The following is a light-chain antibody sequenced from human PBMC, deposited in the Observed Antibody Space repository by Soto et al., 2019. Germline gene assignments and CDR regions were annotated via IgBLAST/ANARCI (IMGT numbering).Light chain of an antibody. Sequence: AIQMTQSPSSLSASVGDRVTITCRASQGIRNDLGWYQKKPWKAPELLIYAASSLRSGVPSRFSGTGSGTDFTRPISSLQPEDFATYYCLQDYTYPLTFGGGTKVEIK. CDR2: AAS. CDR3: LQDYTYPLT. V-gene: IGKV1-6*01. J-gene: IGKJ4*01. CDR1: QGIRND.